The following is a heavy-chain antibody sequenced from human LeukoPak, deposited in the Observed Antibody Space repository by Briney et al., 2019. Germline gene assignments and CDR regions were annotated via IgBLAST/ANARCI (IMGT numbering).Heavy chain of an antibody. V-gene: IGHV4-34*01. CDR1: GGSFSGYY. CDR2: INHSGST. CDR3: ARRRPSFDY. Sequence: SETLSLTCAVYGGSFSGYYWSWIRQPPGKGLEWIGEINHSGSTNYNPSLKSRVTISVDTSKNQFSLKLSSVTAADTAVYYCARRRPSFDYWGQGTLVTVSS. J-gene: IGHJ4*02.